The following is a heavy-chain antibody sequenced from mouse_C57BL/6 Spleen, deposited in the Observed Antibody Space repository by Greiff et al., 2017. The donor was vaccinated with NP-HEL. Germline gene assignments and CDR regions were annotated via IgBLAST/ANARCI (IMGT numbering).Heavy chain of an antibody. CDR3: ATKLSYYFDY. D-gene: IGHD4-1*01. V-gene: IGHV1-82*01. CDR2: IYPGDGDT. CDR1: GYAFSSSW. Sequence: QVQLQQSGPELVKPGASVKISCKASGYAFSSSWMNWVKQRPGKGLEWIGRIYPGDGDTNYNGKFKGKATLTADKSSSTAYMQLSSLTSEDSAVYFCATKLSYYFDYWSQGTTLTVSS. J-gene: IGHJ2*01.